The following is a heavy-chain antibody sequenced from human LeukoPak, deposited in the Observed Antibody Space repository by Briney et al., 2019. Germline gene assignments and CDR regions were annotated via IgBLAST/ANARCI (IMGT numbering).Heavy chain of an antibody. J-gene: IGHJ3*02. CDR1: GGSISSSSYY. CDR2: IYYSGST. D-gene: IGHD6-6*01. CDR3: ARPSAYSSSPGAFDI. V-gene: IGHV4-39*01. Sequence: SETLSLTCTVSGGSISSSSYYWGWIRQPPGKGLEWIGGIYYSGSTYYNPSLKSRVTISVDTSKNQFSLKLSSVTAADTAVYYCARPSAYSSSPGAFDIWGQGTMVTVSS.